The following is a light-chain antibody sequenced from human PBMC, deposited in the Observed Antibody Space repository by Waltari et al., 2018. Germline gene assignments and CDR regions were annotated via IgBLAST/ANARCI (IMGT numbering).Light chain of an antibody. Sequence: EIVLTQSPATLSLSPGARASLSCRASQRISSYLARYQQKPGQATGFLIYDASTRATGLRARFSGSGSMTDFTLIISILEPEEFGVYYCQRRGLWHPEATLVPGAKVDIK. CDR1: QRISSY. CDR2: DAS. V-gene: IGKV3D-11*01. J-gene: IGKJ3*01. CDR3: QRRGLWHPEAT.